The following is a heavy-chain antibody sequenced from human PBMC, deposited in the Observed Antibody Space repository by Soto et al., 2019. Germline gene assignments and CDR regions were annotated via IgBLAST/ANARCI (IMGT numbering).Heavy chain of an antibody. V-gene: IGHV3-33*01. CDR3: AREYYDILTGHLYYYYYMDV. D-gene: IGHD3-9*01. CDR1: GFTFSSYG. Sequence: GGSLRLSCAASGFTFSSYGMHWVRQAPGKGLEWVAVIWYDGSNKYYADSVKGRFTISRDNSKNTLYLQMNSLRAEDTAVYYCAREYYDILTGHLYYYYYMDVWGKGTTVTVSS. J-gene: IGHJ6*03. CDR2: IWYDGSNK.